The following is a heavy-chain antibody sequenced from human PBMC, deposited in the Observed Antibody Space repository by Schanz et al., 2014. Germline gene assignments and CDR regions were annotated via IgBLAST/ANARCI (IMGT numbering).Heavy chain of an antibody. Sequence: QVQLQESGPGLVKPSETLSLTCTVSGVSIGGYYWSWIRQPPGKGLEWIGYIFFSGSTYYNPSLKSRVTISIDTSKTQFSLRLTSVTAADTAVYYCARDIQYHYDTSGPVGAFDIWGQGTVVTVSS. D-gene: IGHD3-22*01. CDR2: IFFSGST. V-gene: IGHV4-59*12. J-gene: IGHJ3*02. CDR3: ARDIQYHYDTSGPVGAFDI. CDR1: GVSIGGYY.